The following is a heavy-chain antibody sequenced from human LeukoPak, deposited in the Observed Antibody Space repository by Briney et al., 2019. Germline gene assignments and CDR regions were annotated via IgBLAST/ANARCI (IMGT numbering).Heavy chain of an antibody. J-gene: IGHJ6*03. CDR2: IRFDGDNK. V-gene: IGHV3-33*08. CDR3: ARSVYGSGSYMDV. Sequence: PGRSLRLSCAAFGFTFSSYGMHWLRQAPGRGLEWVAVIRFDGDNKYYGEAVKGRFTIARNNAENKLFLQMNNLRADDTAVYFCARSVYGSGSYMDVWGQGTTVTVSS. D-gene: IGHD3-10*01. CDR1: GFTFSSYG.